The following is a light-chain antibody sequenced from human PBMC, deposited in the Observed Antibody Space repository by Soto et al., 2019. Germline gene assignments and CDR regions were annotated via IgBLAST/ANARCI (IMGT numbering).Light chain of an antibody. CDR2: DVT. CDR3: CSYAGSYTYV. V-gene: IGLV2-11*01. J-gene: IGLJ1*01. CDR1: NSDVGTFYF. Sequence: QSALTQPRSVSGSPGQSVTISCTGTNSDVGTFYFVSWYQQYPDKGPKLIIYDVTERPSGVPDRFSGSKSGNTASLTISGLQAEDEADYYCCSYAGSYTYVFGSGTKLPS.